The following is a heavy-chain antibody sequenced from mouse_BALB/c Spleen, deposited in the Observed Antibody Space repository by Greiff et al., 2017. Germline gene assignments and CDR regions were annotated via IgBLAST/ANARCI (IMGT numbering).Heavy chain of an antibody. CDR2: ISDGGSYT. Sequence: EVKLVESGGGLVKPGGSLKLSCAASGFTFSDYYMYWVRQTPEKRLEWVATISDGGSYTYYPDSVKGRFTISRDNAKNNLYLQMSSLKSEDTAMYYCARERCAYWGEGTLVTVSA. CDR3: ARERCAY. CDR1: GFTFSDYY. V-gene: IGHV5-4*02. J-gene: IGHJ3*01.